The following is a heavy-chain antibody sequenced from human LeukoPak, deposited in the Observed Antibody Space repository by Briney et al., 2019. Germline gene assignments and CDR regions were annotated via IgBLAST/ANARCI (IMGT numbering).Heavy chain of an antibody. V-gene: IGHV1-18*01. CDR3: ARITYDFWSGYYMPDDP. Sequence: EASVKVSCTASGYTFTNYGISWVRQAPGQGLEWMGWISIYNGNTDYAQKLRGRVTMTTDTSTSTAYMELRSLRSDDTAVYYCARITYDFWSGYYMPDDPWGQGTLVTVSS. CDR2: ISIYNGNT. D-gene: IGHD3-3*01. CDR1: GYTFTNYG. J-gene: IGHJ5*02.